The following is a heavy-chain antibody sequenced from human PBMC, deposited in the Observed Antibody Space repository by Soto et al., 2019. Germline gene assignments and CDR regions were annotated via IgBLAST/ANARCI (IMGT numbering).Heavy chain of an antibody. J-gene: IGHJ1*01. CDR3: VKDDGGYPSTAPH. D-gene: IGHD3-22*01. Sequence: EVSLLESGGGLVQPGGSLRLSCAASGITISNYPMSWVRQAPGKGLDWVSGISGSGDRTYYADSAKGRFTISKDISKNSLSLQLDNLGVEDTAVYFCVKDDGGYPSTAPHWGQGTLVTVSS. CDR2: ISGSGDRT. V-gene: IGHV3-23*01. CDR1: GITISNYP.